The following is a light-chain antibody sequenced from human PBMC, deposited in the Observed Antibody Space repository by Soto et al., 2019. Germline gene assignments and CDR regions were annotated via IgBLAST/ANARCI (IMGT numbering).Light chain of an antibody. Sequence: DIVMTQSPDSLAVSLGERATINCKSSQSVLYSSNNANYLAWYQQKPGQPPKLLLYWASTRESGVPERFSGSRSGTDFSLTISSLQAEDVAVYYCQQYYATPFTFGPGTKVDI. CDR2: WAS. CDR3: QQYYATPFT. J-gene: IGKJ3*01. CDR1: QSVLYSSNNANY. V-gene: IGKV4-1*01.